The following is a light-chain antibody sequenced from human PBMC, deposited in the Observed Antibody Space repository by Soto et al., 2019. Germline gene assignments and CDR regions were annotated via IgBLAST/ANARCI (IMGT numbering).Light chain of an antibody. Sequence: QSVLTQPPSVSGSPGQSGTISCTGNSRDVGGYSYFSWYQQHPGKAPELIIYDVTERPSGVPDRFSGSKSGNTASLTISGLQAEDEADYYCCSYTGSYSYVFGIGTKVTVL. J-gene: IGLJ1*01. V-gene: IGLV2-11*01. CDR2: DVT. CDR3: CSYTGSYSYV. CDR1: SRDVGGYSY.